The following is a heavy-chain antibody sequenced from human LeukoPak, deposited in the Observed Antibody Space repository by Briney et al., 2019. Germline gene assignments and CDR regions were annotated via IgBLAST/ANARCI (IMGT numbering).Heavy chain of an antibody. V-gene: IGHV3-30*18. J-gene: IGHJ4*02. CDR1: GFTFSSYC. CDR2: ISYDGSNK. Sequence: PGRSLRLSCAVSGFTFSSYCMHWVRQAPGKGLEWVAVISYDGSNKYYADSVKGRFTISRDNSKNTLYLQMNRLSAEDTAVYYCAKGRDRFDYWGQGTLVTVSS. CDR3: AKGRDRFDY.